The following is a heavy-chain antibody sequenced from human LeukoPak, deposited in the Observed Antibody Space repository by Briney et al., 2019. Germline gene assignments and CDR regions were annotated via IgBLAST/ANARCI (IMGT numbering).Heavy chain of an antibody. CDR3: ARHFWEDYGSGTSIGYGMDV. CDR2: IYPGDSDT. CDR1: GYSYTSYW. D-gene: IGHD3-10*01. V-gene: IGHV5-51*01. Sequence: TGESLKISCKGSGYSYTSYWIGWVRQKPGKGLEWMGIIYPGDSDTRYSPSFQGQVTISADKSISTAYLQWSSLKASDTAMYYCARHFWEDYGSGTSIGYGMDVWGQGTTVTVSS. J-gene: IGHJ6*02.